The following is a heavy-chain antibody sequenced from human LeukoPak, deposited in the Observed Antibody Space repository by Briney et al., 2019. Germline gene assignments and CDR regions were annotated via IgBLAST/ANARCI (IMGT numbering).Heavy chain of an antibody. Sequence: ASVKVSCKASGGTFISYAINWVRQAPGQRLEWMGGIIPIFGRANYAQKFQGRVTITTDESTSTAYMELSRLRSEDTPVYYCARLGYYNGSSWYPYNWFDPWGQGTLVTVSS. D-gene: IGHD3-22*01. J-gene: IGHJ5*02. V-gene: IGHV1-69*05. CDR2: IIPIFGRA. CDR1: GGTFISYA. CDR3: ARLGYYNGSSWYPYNWFDP.